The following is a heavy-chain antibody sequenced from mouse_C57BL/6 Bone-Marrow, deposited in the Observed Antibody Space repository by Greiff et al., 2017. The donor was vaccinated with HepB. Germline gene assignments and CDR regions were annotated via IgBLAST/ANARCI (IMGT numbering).Heavy chain of an antibody. CDR2: INPNNGGT. CDR1: GYTFTDYY. D-gene: IGHD1-1*01. J-gene: IGHJ2*01. Sequence: VQLQQSGPELVKPGASVKISCKASGYTFTDYYMNWVKQSHGKSLEWIGDINPNNGGTSYNQKFKGKATLTVDKSSSTAYMELRSLTSEDSAVYYCARSTVVASYYFDYWGQGTTLTVSS. V-gene: IGHV1-26*01. CDR3: ARSTVVASYYFDY.